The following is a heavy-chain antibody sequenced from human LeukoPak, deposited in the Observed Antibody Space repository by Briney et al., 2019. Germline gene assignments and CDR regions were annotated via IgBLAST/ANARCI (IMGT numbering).Heavy chain of an antibody. Sequence: ASVKVSCKASGYTFTSYGISWVRQAPGQGLEWIGWISAYNGNTNYAQKLQGRVTMTTDTSTSTAYMELRSLRSDDTAVYYCARDAKVYCSSTSCPHDYWGQGTLVTVSS. D-gene: IGHD2-2*01. CDR2: ISAYNGNT. J-gene: IGHJ4*02. CDR1: GYTFTSYG. CDR3: ARDAKVYCSSTSCPHDY. V-gene: IGHV1-18*01.